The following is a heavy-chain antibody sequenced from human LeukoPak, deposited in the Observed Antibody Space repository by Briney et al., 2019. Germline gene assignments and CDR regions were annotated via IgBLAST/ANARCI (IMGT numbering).Heavy chain of an antibody. CDR2: TNPNSGGT. CDR1: GYTFTFYY. J-gene: IGHJ6*02. D-gene: IGHD1-26*01. CDR3: ISPTDYGMDV. V-gene: IGHV1-2*02. Sequence: ASVTVSFKASGYTFTFYYMHWVRQAPGQGLEWMGWTNPNSGGTNYAQKFQGRVTMTRDTSISTAYMELSRLRSDDTAVYYCISPTDYGMDVWGQGTTVTVSS.